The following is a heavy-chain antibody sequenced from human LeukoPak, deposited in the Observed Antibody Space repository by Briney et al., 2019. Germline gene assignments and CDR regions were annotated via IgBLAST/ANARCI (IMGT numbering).Heavy chain of an antibody. J-gene: IGHJ4*02. Sequence: SETLSLTCTVSGGSISSSSYYWGWIRQPPGKGLEWIGSIYYSGSTYYNPSLRGRFTISVDTSKNQFSLKLSSVTAADTAVYYCLLHTFTDPRFDYWGQGTLVTVSS. V-gene: IGHV4-39*01. CDR1: GGSISSSSYY. D-gene: IGHD3-16*01. CDR2: IYYSGST. CDR3: LLHTFTDPRFDY.